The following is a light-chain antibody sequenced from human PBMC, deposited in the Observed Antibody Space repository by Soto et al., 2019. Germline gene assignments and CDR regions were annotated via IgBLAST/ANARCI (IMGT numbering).Light chain of an antibody. CDR3: ATWDDSLNGHVV. V-gene: IGLV1-44*01. J-gene: IGLJ2*01. Sequence: QPVLTQPPSESGTPGQRVTISCSGSRSNIGSNTVNWYQQLPGTAPKFLIYSNNQRPSGVPKRFSGSKSGTSAPLAISGLQSEDEADYYCATWDDSLNGHVVFGGGTKVTVL. CDR1: RSNIGSNT. CDR2: SNN.